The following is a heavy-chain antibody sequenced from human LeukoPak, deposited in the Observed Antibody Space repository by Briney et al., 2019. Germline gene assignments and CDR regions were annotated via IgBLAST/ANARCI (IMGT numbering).Heavy chain of an antibody. CDR1: GGSISSYY. J-gene: IGHJ6*02. CDR3: ARGGLGGHYYDSSGYHHYYYGMDV. D-gene: IGHD3-22*01. CDR2: IYYSGST. Sequence: SETLSLTCTVSGGSISSYYWSWIRQPPGKGLEWIGYIYYSGSTNYNPSLKSRVTISVDTSKNQFSLKLSSVTAADTAVYYCARGGLGGHYYDSSGYHHYYYGMDVWGQGTTVTVSS. V-gene: IGHV4-59*12.